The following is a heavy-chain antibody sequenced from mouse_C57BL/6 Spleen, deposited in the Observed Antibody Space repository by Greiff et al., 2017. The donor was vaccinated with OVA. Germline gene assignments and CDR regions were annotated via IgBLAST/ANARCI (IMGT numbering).Heavy chain of an antibody. V-gene: IGHV1-82*01. D-gene: IGHD4-1*01. J-gene: IGHJ1*03. Sequence: QVQLKESGPELVKPGASVKISCKASGYAFSSSWMNWVKQRPGKGLEWIGRIYPGDGDTNYNGKFKGKATLTADKSSSTAYMQLSSLTSEDSAVYFCARGNWDGWYFDVWGTGTTVTVSS. CDR1: GYAFSSSW. CDR2: IYPGDGDT. CDR3: ARGNWDGWYFDV.